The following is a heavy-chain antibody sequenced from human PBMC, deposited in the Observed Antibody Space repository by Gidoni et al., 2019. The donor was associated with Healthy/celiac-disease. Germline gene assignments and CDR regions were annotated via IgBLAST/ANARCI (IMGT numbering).Heavy chain of an antibody. Sequence: QVQLVESGGGVVQPGRSLRLSCAASGFTFSSSAMHWVRQAPGKGLEWVAVISYDGSNKYYADSVKGRFTISRDNSKNTLYLQMNSLRAEDTAVYYCARDRFRNIVVVVATRGVGWFDPWGQGTLVTVSS. J-gene: IGHJ5*02. CDR3: ARDRFRNIVVVVATRGVGWFDP. V-gene: IGHV3-30-3*01. D-gene: IGHD2-15*01. CDR2: ISYDGSNK. CDR1: GFTFSSSA.